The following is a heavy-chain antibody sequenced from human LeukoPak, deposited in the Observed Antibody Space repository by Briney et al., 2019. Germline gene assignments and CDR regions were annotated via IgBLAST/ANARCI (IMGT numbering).Heavy chain of an antibody. D-gene: IGHD3-22*01. Sequence: GGSLRLSCAASGFTFSSYWMHWVRQVPGKGLVWVSLISYSGANSYYTDSVRGRFTISRDNSKDTLFLQMNSLRAEDTAIYYCARVLNYYDSSGYYFSYWGQGTLVTVSS. CDR3: ARVLNYYDSSGYYFSY. V-gene: IGHV3-23*01. CDR1: GFTFSSYW. J-gene: IGHJ4*02. CDR2: ISYSGANS.